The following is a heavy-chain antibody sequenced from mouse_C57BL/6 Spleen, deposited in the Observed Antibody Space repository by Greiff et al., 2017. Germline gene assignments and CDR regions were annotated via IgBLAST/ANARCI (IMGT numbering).Heavy chain of an antibody. Sequence: VQLVESGPELVKPGASVKISCKASGYAFSSSWMNWVKQRPGKGLEWIGRIYPGDGDTNYNGKFKGKATLTADKSSSTAYMQLSSLTSEDSAVYFCASIGYDWYFDVWGTGTTVTVSS. CDR3: ASIGYDWYFDV. D-gene: IGHD2-14*01. V-gene: IGHV1-82*01. CDR2: IYPGDGDT. J-gene: IGHJ1*03. CDR1: GYAFSSSW.